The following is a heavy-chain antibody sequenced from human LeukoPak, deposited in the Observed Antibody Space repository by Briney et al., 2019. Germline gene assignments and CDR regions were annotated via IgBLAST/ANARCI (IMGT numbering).Heavy chain of an antibody. CDR1: GGSISSYY. J-gene: IGHJ2*01. V-gene: IGHV4-59*08. CDR3: ARRTHRGSYLNWYFDL. D-gene: IGHD1-26*01. CDR2: IYYSGST. Sequence: SETLSLTCTVSGGSISSYYWSWIRQPPGKGLEWIGYIYYSGSTNYNPSLKSRVTISVDKSKNQFSLKLSSVTAADTAVHYCARRTHRGSYLNWYFDLWGRSTLVTVSS.